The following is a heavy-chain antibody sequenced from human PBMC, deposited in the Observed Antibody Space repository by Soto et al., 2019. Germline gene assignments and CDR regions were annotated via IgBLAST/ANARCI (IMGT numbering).Heavy chain of an antibody. D-gene: IGHD2-2*01. CDR2: IYYSGST. Sequence: SETLSLTCTVSGGSISSGGYYWSWIRQHPGKGLEWIGYIYYSGSTYYNPSLKSRVTISVDTSKNQFSLKLSSVTAADTAVYYCARAKKPAATKSCWFDPWGQGTLVTVS. CDR3: ARAKKPAATKSCWFDP. CDR1: GGSISSGGYY. J-gene: IGHJ5*02. V-gene: IGHV4-31*02.